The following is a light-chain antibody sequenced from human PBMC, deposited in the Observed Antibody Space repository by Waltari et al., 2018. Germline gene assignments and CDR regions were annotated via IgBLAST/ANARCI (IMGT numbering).Light chain of an antibody. CDR3: ATWDDSVSGQV. V-gene: IGLV1-47*01. J-gene: IGLJ2*01. CDR1: SFNIGRNS. CDR2: RNN. Sequence: QSVLNQPPSVSGTPGQRVTLSCSGCSFNIGRNSVSWYPQLPGAAPKRLIYRNNQRPSGVPDRFSGSKSGTSASLAISGLRSEDEGDYHCATWDDSVSGQVFGGGTKLTVL.